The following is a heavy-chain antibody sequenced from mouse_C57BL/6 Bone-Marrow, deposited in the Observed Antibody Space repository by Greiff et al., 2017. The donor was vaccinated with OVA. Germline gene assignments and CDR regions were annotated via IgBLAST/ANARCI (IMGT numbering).Heavy chain of an antibody. Sequence: VQLQQSGPGLVQPSQSLSITCTVSGFSLTSYGVHWVRQFPGKGLEWLGVIWSGGSTDYNAAFISRLSISKDNSKSQVFFKMNSLQADDTAIYYCARTLYSNNQAWFAYWGQGTLVTVSA. CDR2: IWSGGST. CDR1: GFSLTSYG. V-gene: IGHV2-2*01. CDR3: ARTLYSNNQAWFAY. D-gene: IGHD2-5*01. J-gene: IGHJ3*01.